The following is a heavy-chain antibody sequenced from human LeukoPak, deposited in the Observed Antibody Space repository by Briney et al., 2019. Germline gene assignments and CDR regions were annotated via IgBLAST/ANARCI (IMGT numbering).Heavy chain of an antibody. CDR1: GFTFSNYA. CDR2: ISFDGSDK. J-gene: IGHJ4*02. D-gene: IGHD1-1*01. CDR3: ARDPGY. V-gene: IGHV3-30-3*01. Sequence: PGGSLRLSCAASGFTFSNYAMHWVRQAPGKGLEWVAFISFDGSDKYYADSVKGRFTISRDNSKNTLYLQMNSLRAEDTAVYYCARDPGYWGQGTLVTVSS.